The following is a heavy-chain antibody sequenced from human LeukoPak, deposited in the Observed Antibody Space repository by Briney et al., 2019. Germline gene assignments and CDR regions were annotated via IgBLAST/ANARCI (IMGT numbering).Heavy chain of an antibody. J-gene: IGHJ6*03. CDR3: AGGYCYYMDV. V-gene: IGHV3-48*01. Sequence: PGGSLRLSCAASGFTFSSYSMNWVRQAPGKGLEWVSYISSSSSTIYYADSVKGRFTISRDNAKNSLYLQMNGLRAEDTAVYYCAGGYCYYMDVWGKGTTVTVSS. CDR1: GFTFSSYS. CDR2: ISSSSSTI.